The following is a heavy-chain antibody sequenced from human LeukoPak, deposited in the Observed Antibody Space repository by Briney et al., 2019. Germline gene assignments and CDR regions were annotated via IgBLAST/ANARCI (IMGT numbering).Heavy chain of an antibody. Sequence: GGSLRLSCAASGFTFSTYWMSWVRQAPGKGLEWVANIKHDGSEIKYVDSVKGRFTISRDNAKNSLYLQMNSLRAEDTAVYYCARTISDTRGRWFDPWGQGTLVTVST. CDR1: GFTFSTYW. CDR3: ARTISDTRGRWFDP. D-gene: IGHD4/OR15-4a*01. V-gene: IGHV3-7*01. J-gene: IGHJ5*02. CDR2: IKHDGSEI.